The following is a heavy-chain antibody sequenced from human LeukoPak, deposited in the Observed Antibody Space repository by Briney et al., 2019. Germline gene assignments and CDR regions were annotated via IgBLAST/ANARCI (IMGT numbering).Heavy chain of an antibody. CDR2: INSNSGGT. CDR1: GYTFTGYY. V-gene: IGHV1-2*06. Sequence: GASVKVSCKASGYTFTGYYMHWVRQAPGQGLEWMGRINSNSGGTKYAQKFQGRVTMTRDTSISTAYMELSRLRSDDTAVYYCARDQNTIFGVVTYGMDVWGQGTTVTVSS. CDR3: ARDQNTIFGVVTYGMDV. J-gene: IGHJ6*02. D-gene: IGHD3-3*01.